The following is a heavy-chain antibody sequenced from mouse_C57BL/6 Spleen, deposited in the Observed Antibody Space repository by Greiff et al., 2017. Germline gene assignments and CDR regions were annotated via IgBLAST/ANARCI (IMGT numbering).Heavy chain of an antibody. D-gene: IGHD3-3*01. J-gene: IGHJ2*01. V-gene: IGHV1-69*01. CDR3: ARLIAGTGYFDY. Sequence: QVQLQQPGAELVMPGASVKLSCKASGYTFTSYWMHWVKQRPGQGLEWIGGIDPSDSYTNYNQKFKGKSTLTVDKSSSTAYMQLSSLTSEDSAVYYCARLIAGTGYFDYWGQGTTL. CDR1: GYTFTSYW. CDR2: IDPSDSYT.